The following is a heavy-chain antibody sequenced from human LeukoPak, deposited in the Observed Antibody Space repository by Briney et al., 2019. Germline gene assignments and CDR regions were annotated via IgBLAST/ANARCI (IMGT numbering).Heavy chain of an antibody. Sequence: PSETLSLTCAVYGGSFSGYYWSWIRQPPGKGLEWVGEINHSGSTNYNPSLKSRVTISVDTSKNQFSLKLSSVTAADTAVYYCARGPYIVVVPPKRNWFDPWGQGTLVTVSS. D-gene: IGHD2-2*01. CDR1: GGSFSGYY. V-gene: IGHV4-34*01. CDR2: INHSGST. CDR3: ARGPYIVVVPPKRNWFDP. J-gene: IGHJ5*02.